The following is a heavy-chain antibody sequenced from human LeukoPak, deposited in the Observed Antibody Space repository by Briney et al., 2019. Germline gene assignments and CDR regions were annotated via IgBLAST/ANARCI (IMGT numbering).Heavy chain of an antibody. Sequence: PGGSLRLSCAGSGFTFSTYEMNWIRQAPGKGLEWVSYIGSRPTTTYYAASVRGRFTVSRDNTKNSVYLQMTGLRADDAGVYYCATSGAYEISWAFNIWGQGTMVVVSS. V-gene: IGHV3-48*03. D-gene: IGHD5-12*01. CDR2: IGSRPTTT. CDR3: ATSGAYEISWAFNI. J-gene: IGHJ3*02. CDR1: GFTFSTYE.